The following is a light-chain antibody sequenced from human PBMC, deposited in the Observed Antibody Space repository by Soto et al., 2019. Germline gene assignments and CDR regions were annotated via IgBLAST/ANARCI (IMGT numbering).Light chain of an antibody. CDR1: QIVSNV. J-gene: IGKJ2*01. CDR2: DVS. CDR3: QQSDSTPYT. V-gene: IGKV1-5*01. Sequence: DIQMTQSPTTLSASVGDRVTITCRASQIVSNVLAWFQQKPGKGPELLIYDVSNLQSGVPSRFSGSGSGTEFTLTISSLQPDDFSTYYCQQSDSTPYTFGQGTKVDIK.